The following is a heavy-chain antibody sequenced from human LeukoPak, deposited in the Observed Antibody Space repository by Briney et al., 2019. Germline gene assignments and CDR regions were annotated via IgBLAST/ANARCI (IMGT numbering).Heavy chain of an antibody. J-gene: IGHJ4*02. CDR1: GGSISSYY. Sequence: SETLSLTCTVSGGSISSYYWSWIRQPPGKGLEWIGYIYYSGSTNYNPSLKSRVTISVGTSKNQFSLKLSSVTAADTAVYYCARGNWNYDRIDYWGQGTLVTVSS. V-gene: IGHV4-59*01. D-gene: IGHD1-7*01. CDR3: ARGNWNYDRIDY. CDR2: IYYSGST.